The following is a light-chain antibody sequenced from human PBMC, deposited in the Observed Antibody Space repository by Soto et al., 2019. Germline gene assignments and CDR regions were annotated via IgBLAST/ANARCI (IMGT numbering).Light chain of an antibody. CDR3: QQRHMWPIT. CDR1: QSVTSN. Sequence: EVVLTQSPATLSLSPGERATLSCRASQSVTSNLAWYQQKVGQAPRLLISDASNRAAGIPVRFSGSGSGTDFTLTISSLEPEDSAVYYCQQRHMWPITFGQGTRLEI. V-gene: IGKV3-11*01. J-gene: IGKJ5*01. CDR2: DAS.